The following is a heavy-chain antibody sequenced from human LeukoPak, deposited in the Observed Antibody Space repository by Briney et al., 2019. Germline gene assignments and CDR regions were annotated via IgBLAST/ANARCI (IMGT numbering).Heavy chain of an antibody. CDR2: INHSGST. V-gene: IGHV4-34*01. CDR3: ARQTCSSTSCWFDP. J-gene: IGHJ5*02. Sequence: SETLSLTCAVYGGSFSGYYWSWIRQPPGKGLEWIGEINHSGSTNYNPSLKSRVTISVDTSKNQFSLKLSSVTAADTAVYYCARQTCSSTSCWFDPWGQGTLVTVSS. CDR1: GGSFSGYY. D-gene: IGHD2-2*01.